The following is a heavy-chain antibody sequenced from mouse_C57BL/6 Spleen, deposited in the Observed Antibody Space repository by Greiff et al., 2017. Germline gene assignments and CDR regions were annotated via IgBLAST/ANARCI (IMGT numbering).Heavy chain of an antibody. CDR2: ISYSGST. Sequence: DVQLVESGPGMVKPSQSLSLTCTVTGYSITSGYDWHWIRHFPGNKLEWMGYISYSGSTNYNTSLKSRISITHDTSKNHFFLKLNSVTTEDTATYYWARGITTGVGAMDYWGQGTSVTVSS. V-gene: IGHV3-1*01. CDR3: ARGITTGVGAMDY. J-gene: IGHJ4*01. CDR1: GYSITSGYD. D-gene: IGHD1-1*01.